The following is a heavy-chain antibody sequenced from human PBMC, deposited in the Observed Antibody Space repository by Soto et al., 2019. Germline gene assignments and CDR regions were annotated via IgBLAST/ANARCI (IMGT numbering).Heavy chain of an antibody. J-gene: IGHJ3*02. D-gene: IGHD3-22*01. V-gene: IGHV1-69*06. CDR2: IIPIFGTA. CDR1: GGTFSSYA. Sequence: QVQLVQSGAEVKKPGSSVKVSCKASGGTFSSYAISWVRQAPGQGLEWMGGIIPIFGTANYAQKFQGRVTIPEDKSTSTAYMELSSLRSEDTAVYYCARDHSSGSSDAFDIWGQGTMVTVSS. CDR3: ARDHSSGSSDAFDI.